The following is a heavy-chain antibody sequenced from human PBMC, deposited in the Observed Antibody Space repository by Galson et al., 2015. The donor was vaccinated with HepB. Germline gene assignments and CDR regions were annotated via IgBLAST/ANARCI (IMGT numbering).Heavy chain of an antibody. CDR1: GFTFNHYG. CDR3: AKELEPSFYNGRRGNYYDY. CDR2: ITSSSHHL. D-gene: IGHD3-10*01. Sequence: SLRLSCAASGFTFNHYGMNWVRQAPGKGLEWVSSITSSSHHLYYADSVKGRFTISRDNFKDTLYLQMNSLRVEDTAVYYCAKELEPSFYNGRRGNYYDYWGQGVLVTVSS. V-gene: IGHV3-21*04. J-gene: IGHJ4*02.